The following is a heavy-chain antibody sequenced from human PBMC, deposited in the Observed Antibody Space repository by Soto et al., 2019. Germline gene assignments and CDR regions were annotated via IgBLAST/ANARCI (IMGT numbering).Heavy chain of an antibody. D-gene: IGHD3-10*01. CDR3: ARGGDGTILMIRGGVMTDTFYGKDV. CDR1: EGSISSSSYY. Sequence: SETLSLTCTVSEGSISSSSYYWGWIRQPPGKGLEWIGSIYYSGSTYYNPSLKSRVTISADRSKNQFSLELTPVTAADTAVYYCARGGDGTILMIRGGVMTDTFYGKDVWGRGSTVT. V-gene: IGHV4-39*07. CDR2: IYYSGST. J-gene: IGHJ6*02.